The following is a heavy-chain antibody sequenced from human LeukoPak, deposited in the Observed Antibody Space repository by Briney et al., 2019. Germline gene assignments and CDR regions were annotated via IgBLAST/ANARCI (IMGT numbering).Heavy chain of an antibody. J-gene: IGHJ4*02. V-gene: IGHV3-30*18. CDR2: ISYDGSNK. Sequence: GGSLRLSCAASGFTFSSYGMHWVRQAPGKGLEWVAVISYDGSNKYYADSVKGRFTISGDNSKNTLYLQMNSLRAEDTAVYYCAKGDSSGYSPDYWGQGTLVTVSS. D-gene: IGHD3-22*01. CDR1: GFTFSSYG. CDR3: AKGDSSGYSPDY.